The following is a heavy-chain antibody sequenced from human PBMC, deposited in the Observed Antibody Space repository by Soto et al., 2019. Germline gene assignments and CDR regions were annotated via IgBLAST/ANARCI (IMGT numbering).Heavy chain of an antibody. D-gene: IGHD3-10*01. CDR2: VNPNSDNT. V-gene: IGHV1-8*01. Sequence: ASVKVSCKASGYTLSSYDINWVRQATGQGPEWMGRVNPNSDNTVYAQNFQGRVTMTRNTSISTAYMELSSLRSEDTAVYYCATSSNLWASAIDDWGQGTLVTVSS. CDR1: GYTLSSYD. J-gene: IGHJ4*02. CDR3: ATSSNLWASAIDD.